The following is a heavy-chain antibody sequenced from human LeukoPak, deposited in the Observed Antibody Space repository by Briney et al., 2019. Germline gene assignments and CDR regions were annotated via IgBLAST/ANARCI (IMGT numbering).Heavy chain of an antibody. J-gene: IGHJ4*02. V-gene: IGHV4-30-4*01. D-gene: IGHD6-6*01. CDR3: ARERAARPGGYFDY. CDR1: GGSISSGDYY. CDR2: IYYSGST. Sequence: SQTLSLTCTVSGGSISSGDYYWSWIRQPSGKGLEWIGYIYYSGSTYYNPSLKSRVTISVDTSRNQFSLKLSSVTAADTAVYYCARERAARPGGYFDYWGQGTLVTVSS.